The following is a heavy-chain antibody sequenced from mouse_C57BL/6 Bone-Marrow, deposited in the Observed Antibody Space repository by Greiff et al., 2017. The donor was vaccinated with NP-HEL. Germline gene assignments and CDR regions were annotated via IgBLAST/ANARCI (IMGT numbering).Heavy chain of an antibody. J-gene: IGHJ3*01. V-gene: IGHV1-5*01. D-gene: IGHD2-4*01. Sequence: DVKLQESGTVLARPGASVKMSCKTSGYTFTSYWMHWVKQRPGQGLEWIGAIYPGNSDTSYNQKFKGKAKLTAVTSASTAYMELSSLTNEDSAVYYCTRDDYDGEAFAYWGQGTLVTVSA. CDR1: GYTFTSYW. CDR2: IYPGNSDT. CDR3: TRDDYDGEAFAY.